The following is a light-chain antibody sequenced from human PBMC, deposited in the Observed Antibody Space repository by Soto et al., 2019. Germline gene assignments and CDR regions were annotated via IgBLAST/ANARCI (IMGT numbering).Light chain of an antibody. CDR3: HQYDSYSPPWT. J-gene: IGKJ1*01. Sequence: DIQMTQSPSTLSASIGDRVTITCRASQSVNKWLAWYQQKAGKAPKLLISDATNLESGVPSRFSGSGSGTEFTLTISSLQPDDFATYYCHQYDSYSPPWTFGQGTRGEIK. CDR1: QSVNKW. V-gene: IGKV1-5*01. CDR2: DAT.